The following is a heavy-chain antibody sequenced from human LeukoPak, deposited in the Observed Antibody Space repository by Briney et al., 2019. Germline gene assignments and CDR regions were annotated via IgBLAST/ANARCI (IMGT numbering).Heavy chain of an antibody. D-gene: IGHD1-1*01. CDR2: ISASGSNI. V-gene: IGHV3-48*01. J-gene: IGHJ4*02. CDR1: GFPFSSYS. Sequence: PGGSLRLSCAASGFPFSSYSMNWVRQAPGKGLEWVSYISASGSNIYYLDSVKGRFTVSRDNAMNSPFLQMDRPRAEDTAVYYCVRVQGTYVDFWGQGTLVTVSS. CDR3: VRVQGTYVDF.